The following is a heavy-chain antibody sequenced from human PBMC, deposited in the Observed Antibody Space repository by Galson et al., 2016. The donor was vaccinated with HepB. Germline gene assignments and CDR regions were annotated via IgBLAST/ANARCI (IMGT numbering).Heavy chain of an antibody. Sequence: SLRLSCAASGFTFSSYSMNWVRQAPGKGLEWVSYIRSSSSTIYYADSVKGRFTISRDNAKNSLYLQMNSLRDEDTAVYYCARDRVSGAFWSGYYTGIGMDVWGQGTTVTVSS. CDR1: GFTFSSYS. CDR2: IRSSSSTI. J-gene: IGHJ6*02. V-gene: IGHV3-48*02. CDR3: ARDRVSGAFWSGYYTGIGMDV. D-gene: IGHD3-3*01.